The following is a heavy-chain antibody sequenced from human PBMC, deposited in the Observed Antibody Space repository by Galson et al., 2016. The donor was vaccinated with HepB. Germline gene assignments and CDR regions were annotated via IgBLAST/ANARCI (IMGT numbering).Heavy chain of an antibody. D-gene: IGHD6-13*01. V-gene: IGHV1-46*01. CDR1: GYTFTYYY. J-gene: IGHJ3*02. Sequence: SVKVSCKASGYTFTYYYMHWVRQAPGQGLEWMGIINPSGGTTTYAPKFQGSVTMTRDTSTSTVYMELSSLRSADTAMYYCASYLVQSWAGSDAFDTWGLGTMVTVSS. CDR3: ASYLVQSWAGSDAFDT. CDR2: INPSGGTT.